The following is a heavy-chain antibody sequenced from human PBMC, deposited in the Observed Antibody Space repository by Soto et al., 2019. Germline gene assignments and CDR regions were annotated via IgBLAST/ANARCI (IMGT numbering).Heavy chain of an antibody. D-gene: IGHD6-25*01. Sequence: EVQLVETGGGLIQPGGSLRLSCAASGFTVSNNYMSWVRQAPGKGLEWVSLIYSGGSTFYADSVKGRFTISRDNSKNTLFLQFNSLRAEDTAVYFCATYTSVDHWGQGTLVTVSS. CDR3: ATYTSVDH. CDR1: GFTVSNNY. CDR2: IYSGGST. J-gene: IGHJ4*02. V-gene: IGHV3-53*02.